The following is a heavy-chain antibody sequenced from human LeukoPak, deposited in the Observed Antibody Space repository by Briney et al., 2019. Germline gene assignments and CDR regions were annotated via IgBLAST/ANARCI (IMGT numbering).Heavy chain of an antibody. CDR3: ASARAYGSAYFDY. D-gene: IGHD3-10*01. Sequence: ASVKVSCKASGYTFTSYYMHWVRQTPGQGLERMGIINPSGGSTSYARNFQARVNMNRETSMSTVYMELSSLRSEDTAVYYCASARAYGSAYFDYWGQGTLVTVSS. V-gene: IGHV1-46*01. CDR1: GYTFTSYY. CDR2: INPSGGST. J-gene: IGHJ4*02.